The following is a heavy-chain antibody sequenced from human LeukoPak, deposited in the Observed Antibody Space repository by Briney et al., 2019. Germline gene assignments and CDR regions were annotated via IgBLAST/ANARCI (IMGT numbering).Heavy chain of an antibody. CDR3: ARDSFSYSSGIDFDY. J-gene: IGHJ4*02. CDR2: IYTSGST. V-gene: IGHV4-4*07. CDR1: GGSISSYY. D-gene: IGHD6-19*01. Sequence: SETLSLTCTVSGGSISSYYWSWIRQPAGKGLEWIGRIYTSGSTNYNPSLKSRVTISVDTSKNQFSLKLSSVTAADTAVYYCARDSFSYSSGIDFDYWGQGTLVTVSS.